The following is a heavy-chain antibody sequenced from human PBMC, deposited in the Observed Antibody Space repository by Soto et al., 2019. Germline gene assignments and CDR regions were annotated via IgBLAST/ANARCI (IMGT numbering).Heavy chain of an antibody. V-gene: IGHV1-69*01. CDR1: GDTDTNYV. CDR3: EAEMTFGKLSVV. CDR2: IFPKFGTT. D-gene: IGHD3-16*02. J-gene: IGHJ6*02. Sequence: QVQLVQSGAEVKKPGSSVKVSCKASGDTDTNYVISWVRQAPGQGLEWMGGIFPKFGTTYSAQKLQDRLTITADESTSTVYMQLXSLRLDDTAVYYCEAEMTFGKLSVVWGQGTTVTVSS.